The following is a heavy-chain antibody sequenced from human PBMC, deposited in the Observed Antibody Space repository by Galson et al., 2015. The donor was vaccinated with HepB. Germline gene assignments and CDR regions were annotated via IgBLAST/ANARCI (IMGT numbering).Heavy chain of an antibody. J-gene: IGHJ3*02. Sequence: LRLSCAASGFTFNNYAMSWVRQAPGKGLEWVSGISGGGGNTYYADSVKGRFTISRDNSKNTLYLQMNSLRAEDTAVYYCAKNFYYYGSGSYYGAFDIWGQGTMVTVSS. CDR3: AKNFYYYGSGSYYGAFDI. CDR1: GFTFNNYA. D-gene: IGHD3-10*01. CDR2: ISGGGGNT. V-gene: IGHV3-23*01.